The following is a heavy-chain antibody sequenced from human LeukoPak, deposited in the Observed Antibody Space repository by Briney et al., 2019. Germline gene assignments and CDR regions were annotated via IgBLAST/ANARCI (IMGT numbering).Heavy chain of an antibody. Sequence: GGSLRLSCTASGFTFSDYWMTWVRQAPGKGPEWVANIKQDGSQRYYVDSVRGRFTISRDNAKSSLFLQMNGLRAEDTAVYYCARRGGSSSRRSPIDYWGRGTLVTVSS. CDR1: GFTFSDYW. CDR3: ARRGGSSSRRSPIDY. CDR2: IKQDGSQR. J-gene: IGHJ4*02. D-gene: IGHD6-6*01. V-gene: IGHV3-7*01.